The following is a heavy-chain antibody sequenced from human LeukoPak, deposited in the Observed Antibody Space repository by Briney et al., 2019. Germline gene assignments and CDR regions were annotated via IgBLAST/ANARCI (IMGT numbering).Heavy chain of an antibody. Sequence: GESLRLSCVASGFTFNTYNMNWVRQAPGKGLEWVSSITSSSSYIYYADSVKGRFTISRDNSKNTLYLQMNSLRADDTAVYYCARRAGAYSHPYDYWGQGTLVTVSS. D-gene: IGHD4/OR15-4a*01. J-gene: IGHJ4*02. CDR3: ARRAGAYSHPYDY. V-gene: IGHV3-21*04. CDR2: ITSSSSYI. CDR1: GFTFNTYN.